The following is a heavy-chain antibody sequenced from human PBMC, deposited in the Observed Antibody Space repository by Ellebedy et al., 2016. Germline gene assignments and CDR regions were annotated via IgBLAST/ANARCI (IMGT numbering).Heavy chain of an antibody. J-gene: IGHJ4*02. V-gene: IGHV3-30*04. CDR2: TSYDGSDK. CDR3: ARDKGEGYCSGGTCYSFDY. Sequence: GESLKISCAASGFTFTSYAMHWVRQAPGKGLEWVAVTSYDGSDKYHADSVKGRFTISRDNSKNTVYLQMNSLIAEDTAVYYCARDKGEGYCSGGTCYSFDYWGQGTLVTVSS. CDR1: GFTFTSYA. D-gene: IGHD2-15*01.